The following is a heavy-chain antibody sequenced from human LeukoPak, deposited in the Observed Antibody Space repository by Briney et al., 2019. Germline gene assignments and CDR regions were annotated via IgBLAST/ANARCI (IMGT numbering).Heavy chain of an antibody. CDR1: GFTFSTYA. Sequence: GGSLRLSCAASGFTFSTYAMSWVRQAPGKGLEWVSAISGSGGSTYYADSVKGRFTISRDNSKNTLYLQMSSLRAEDTAVYYCARDSHDSGDWYFDLWGRGTLVTVSS. V-gene: IGHV3-23*01. CDR2: ISGSGGST. D-gene: IGHD1-1*01. CDR3: ARDSHDSGDWYFDL. J-gene: IGHJ2*01.